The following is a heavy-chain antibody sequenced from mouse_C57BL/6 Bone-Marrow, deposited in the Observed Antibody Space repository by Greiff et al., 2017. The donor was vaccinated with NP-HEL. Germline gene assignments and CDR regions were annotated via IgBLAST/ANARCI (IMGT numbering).Heavy chain of an antibody. D-gene: IGHD1-1*01. J-gene: IGHJ1*03. V-gene: IGHV2-9-1*01. CDR2: IWTGGGT. CDR1: GFSLTSYA. Sequence: VKLMESGPGLVAPSQSLSITCTVSGFSLTSYAISWVRQPPGKGLEWLGVIWTGGGTNYNSALKSRLSISKDNSKSQVFLKMNSLQTDDTARYYCARAYYYGSSYYWYFDVWGTGTTVTVSS. CDR3: ARAYYYGSSYYWYFDV.